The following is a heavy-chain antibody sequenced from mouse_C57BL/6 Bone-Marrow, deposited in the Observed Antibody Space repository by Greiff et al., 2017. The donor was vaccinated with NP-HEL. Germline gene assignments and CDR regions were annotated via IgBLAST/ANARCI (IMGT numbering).Heavy chain of an antibody. Sequence: EVMLVESGGGLVQPGGSLKLSCAASGFTFSDYGMAWVRQAPRKGPEWVAFISNLAYSIYYADTVTGRFTISRENAKNTLYLEMSSLRSEDTAMYYCARPIYDGYLYYFDYWGQGTTLTVSS. CDR3: ARPIYDGYLYYFDY. CDR1: GFTFSDYG. J-gene: IGHJ2*01. D-gene: IGHD2-3*01. CDR2: ISNLAYSI. V-gene: IGHV5-15*01.